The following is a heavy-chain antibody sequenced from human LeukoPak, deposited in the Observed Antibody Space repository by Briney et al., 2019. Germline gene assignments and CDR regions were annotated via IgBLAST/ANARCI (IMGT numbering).Heavy chain of an antibody. CDR3: AAYGDAFDI. CDR1: GYTFTGYY. D-gene: IGHD4-17*01. CDR2: INPSGGST. V-gene: IGHV1-46*01. Sequence: ASVKVSCKASGYTFTGYYMHWVRQPPGQGLEWMGIINPSGGSTSYAQKFQGRVTMTRDMSTSTVYMELSSLRSEDTAVYYCAAYGDAFDIWGQGTMVTVSS. J-gene: IGHJ3*02.